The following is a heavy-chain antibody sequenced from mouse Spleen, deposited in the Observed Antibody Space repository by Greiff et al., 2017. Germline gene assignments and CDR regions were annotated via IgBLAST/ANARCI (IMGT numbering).Heavy chain of an antibody. CDR1: GYAFTNYL. CDR2: INPGSGGT. V-gene: IGHV1-54*01. D-gene: IGHD2-4*01. CDR3: ARCATMITTGFAY. J-gene: IGHJ3*01. Sequence: VKLVESGTVLARPGTSVKVSCKASGYAFTNYLIEWVKQRPGQGLEWIGVINPGSGGTNYNEKFKGKATLTADKSSSTAYMQLSSLTSDDSAVYFCARCATMITTGFAYWGQGTLVTVSA.